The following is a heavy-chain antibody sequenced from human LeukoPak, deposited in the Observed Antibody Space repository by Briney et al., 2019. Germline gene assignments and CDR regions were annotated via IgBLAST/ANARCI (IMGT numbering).Heavy chain of an antibody. CDR2: IYTSGST. Sequence: ETLSLTCTVSGGSISSYYWSWIRQPAGKGLEWIGRIYTSGSTNYNPSLKSRVTMSVDTSKNQYSLKLSSVTAADTAVYYCARRITIFGVAPPGSWFDPWGQGTLVTVPS. CDR3: ARRITIFGVAPPGSWFDP. J-gene: IGHJ5*02. D-gene: IGHD3-3*01. V-gene: IGHV4-4*07. CDR1: GGSISSYY.